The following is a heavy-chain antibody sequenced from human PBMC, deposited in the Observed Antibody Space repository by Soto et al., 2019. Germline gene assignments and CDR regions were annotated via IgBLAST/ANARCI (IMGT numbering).Heavy chain of an antibody. V-gene: IGHV1-2*06. Sequence: ASVKVSCKASGYTFTGYYMHWVRQAPGQELGWMGRINPNSGGTNYAQKFQGRVTMTRDTSISTAYTELSSLRSEDTATYYCARDPSNTSGYRIWFDTWGQGTLVTVSS. J-gene: IGHJ5*02. CDR1: GYTFTGYY. CDR2: INPNSGGT. CDR3: ARDPSNTSGYRIWFDT. D-gene: IGHD6-19*01.